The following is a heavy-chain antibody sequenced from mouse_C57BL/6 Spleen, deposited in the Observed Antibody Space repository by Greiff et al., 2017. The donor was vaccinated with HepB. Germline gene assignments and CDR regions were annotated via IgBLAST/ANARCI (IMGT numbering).Heavy chain of an antibody. CDR2: INPNNGGT. CDR1: GYTFTDYN. Sequence: EVQLQQSGPELVKPGASVKIPCKASGYTFTDYNMDWVKQSHGKSLEWIGDINPNNGGTIYNQKFKGKATLTVDKSSSTAYMELRSLTSEDTAVYYGARSGYYGSSYDYAMDYWGQGTSVTVSS. J-gene: IGHJ4*01. CDR3: ARSGYYGSSYDYAMDY. D-gene: IGHD1-1*01. V-gene: IGHV1-18*01.